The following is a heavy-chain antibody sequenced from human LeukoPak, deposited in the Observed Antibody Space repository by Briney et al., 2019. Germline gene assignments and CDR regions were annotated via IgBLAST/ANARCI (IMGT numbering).Heavy chain of an antibody. CDR3: ARVLLAGPPGDYESYNWFDH. CDR2: IIPIFGTA. V-gene: IGHV1-69*13. J-gene: IGHJ5*02. D-gene: IGHD4-17*01. Sequence: SVKVSCKASGGTFSSYAISWVRQAPGQGLEWMGGIIPIFGTANYAQKFQGRVTITADESTSTAYMELSSLRSEDTAVYYCARVLLAGPPGDYESYNWFDHWGQGTLVTVSS. CDR1: GGTFSSYA.